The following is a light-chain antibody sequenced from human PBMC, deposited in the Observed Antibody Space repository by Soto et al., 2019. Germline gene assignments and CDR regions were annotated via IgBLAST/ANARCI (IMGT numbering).Light chain of an antibody. CDR1: SSDVGGYNS. CDR3: SSYTSSSTDV. V-gene: IGLV2-14*01. J-gene: IGLJ1*01. CDR2: DVN. Sequence: QSSLSQPASVSGSPGQSITISCTGTSSDVGGYNSLSWYQQHPGKVPKLMIYDVNNRPSGVSYRFSGSKSGNTASLTISGLQAEDEADYYCSSYTSSSTDVFGTGTKVTVL.